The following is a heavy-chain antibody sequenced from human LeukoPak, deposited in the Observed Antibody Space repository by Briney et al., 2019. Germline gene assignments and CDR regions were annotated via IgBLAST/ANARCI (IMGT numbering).Heavy chain of an antibody. V-gene: IGHV1-69*01. J-gene: IGHJ5*02. CDR3: AMPRGLFDP. CDR2: IILIFGTA. D-gene: IGHD1-26*01. CDR1: GGTFSSYA. Sequence: EASVKVSCKASGGTFSSYAISWVRQAPGQGLEWMGGIILIFGTANYAQKFQGRVTITADESTSTAYMELSSLRSEDTAVYYCAMPRGLFDPWGKGTLVTVSS.